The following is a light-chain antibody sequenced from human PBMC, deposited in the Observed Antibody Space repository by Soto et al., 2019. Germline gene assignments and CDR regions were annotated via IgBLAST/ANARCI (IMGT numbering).Light chain of an antibody. CDR1: QSISNQ. CDR2: AAS. CDR3: QQRYSSRPT. J-gene: IGKJ1*01. V-gene: IGKV1-39*01. Sequence: DIQMTQSPSSMSASVEDIGIITCRASQSISNQLNWYQQKPGKAPRLLILAASSLQSWAPTRFGGSSSEPDFTLTISSPIHEDVGISYCQQRYSSRPTLGQGTKADIK.